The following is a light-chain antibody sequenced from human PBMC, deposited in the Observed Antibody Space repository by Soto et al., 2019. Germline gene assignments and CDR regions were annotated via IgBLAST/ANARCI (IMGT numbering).Light chain of an antibody. CDR1: SRDVGNYNF. CDR3: NSNSNTTRVT. J-gene: IGLJ2*01. V-gene: IGLV2-14*01. Sequence: QSALTQPASVSGSPGQSITISCSGTSRDVGNYNFVSWYQQHPGKAPKLVIYEVSNRPSGVSSRFSGSKSGNTASLTSSGLQVEAEYYYNCNSNSNTTRVTFGAGTKLTVL. CDR2: EVS.